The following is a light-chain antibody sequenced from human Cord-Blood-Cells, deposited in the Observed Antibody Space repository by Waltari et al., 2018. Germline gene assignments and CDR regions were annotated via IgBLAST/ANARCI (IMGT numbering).Light chain of an antibody. V-gene: IGLV1-36*01. CDR3: AAWDDSRNGYV. Sequence: QSVLTQPPSVSAAPRQRVTISCSGSSSNIGNNAVHWYQQLPGKAPKLLIYYDDLLPSGVSDRFSGSKSGTSASLAISGLQSEDEADYYCAAWDDSRNGYVFGTGTKVTVL. CDR2: YDD. CDR1: SSNIGNNA. J-gene: IGLJ1*01.